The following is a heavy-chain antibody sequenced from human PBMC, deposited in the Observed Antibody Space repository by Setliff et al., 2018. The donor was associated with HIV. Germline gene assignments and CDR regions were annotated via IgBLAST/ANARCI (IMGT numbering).Heavy chain of an antibody. CDR3: ARSQGIGNYYMDV. CDR2: INSDGSST. J-gene: IGHJ6*03. D-gene: IGHD2-15*01. CDR1: GFTFSSYW. Sequence: PGGSLRLSCAASGFTFSSYWMHWVRQAPGKGLVWVSRINSDGSSTSYADSVKGRFTISRDNAKNTLYLHMNALRAEDTAVYYCARSQGIGNYYMDVWGKGTTVTVSS. V-gene: IGHV3-74*01.